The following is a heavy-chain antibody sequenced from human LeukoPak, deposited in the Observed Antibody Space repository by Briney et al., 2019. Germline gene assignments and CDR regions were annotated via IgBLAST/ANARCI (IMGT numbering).Heavy chain of an antibody. V-gene: IGHV3-7*05. CDR2: VKQDGSEK. Sequence: PGGSLRLSCAASGFTFSNFWMSWVRQAPGKGLEWVANVKQDGSEKYYVDSVKGRFTISRDNAKNSLYLQMNSLRAEDTAVYYCARVALFSSWYFDYWGQGALVTVSS. D-gene: IGHD6-13*01. CDR3: ARVALFSSWYFDY. CDR1: GFTFSNFW. J-gene: IGHJ4*02.